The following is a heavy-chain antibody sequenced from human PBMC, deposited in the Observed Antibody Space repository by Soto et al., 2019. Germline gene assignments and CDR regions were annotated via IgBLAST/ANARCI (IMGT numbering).Heavy chain of an antibody. CDR3: ARVPGRL. CDR1: GFSVSRNY. J-gene: IGHJ4*02. Sequence: QLVETGGGWIQPGTSLTLSCAASGFSVSRNYMTWVRQAPGKGLEWVSFVYRGGVTFYAESVKGRFILSRDDSQNTMYLQMNNLRAEDTAVYYCARVPGRLWGRGTLVTVAS. D-gene: IGHD3-10*01. CDR2: VYRGGVT. V-gene: IGHV3-53*02.